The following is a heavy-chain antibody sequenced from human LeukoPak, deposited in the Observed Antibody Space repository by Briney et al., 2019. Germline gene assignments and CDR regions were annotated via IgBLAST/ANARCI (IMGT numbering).Heavy chain of an antibody. CDR2: IYYSGST. J-gene: IGHJ6*02. Sequence: SETLSLTCTVSGGSISSYYWSWIRQPPGKGLEWIGYIYYSGSTNYNPSLKSRVTISVDTSKNQFSLKLSSVTAADTAVYYCARGRIAVAGTGPYYYGMDVWGQGTTVTVSS. D-gene: IGHD6-13*01. CDR1: GGSISSYY. V-gene: IGHV4-59*01. CDR3: ARGRIAVAGTGPYYYGMDV.